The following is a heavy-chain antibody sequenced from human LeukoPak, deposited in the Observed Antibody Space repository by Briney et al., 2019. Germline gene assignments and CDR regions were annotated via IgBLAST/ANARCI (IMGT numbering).Heavy chain of an antibody. Sequence: GGSLRLSCAASGFTFDDYAMHWVRQAPGKGLEWVSGISWNSGSIGYADSVKGRFTISRDNAKNSLYLQMNSLRAEDTALYYCAKGRDKYQLLSKNWFDPWGQGTMVTVSS. D-gene: IGHD2-2*01. CDR3: AKGRDKYQLLSKNWFDP. CDR1: GFTFDDYA. J-gene: IGHJ5*02. V-gene: IGHV3-9*01. CDR2: ISWNSGSI.